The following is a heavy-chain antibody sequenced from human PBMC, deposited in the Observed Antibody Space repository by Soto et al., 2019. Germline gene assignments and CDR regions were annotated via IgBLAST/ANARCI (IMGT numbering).Heavy chain of an antibody. CDR2: INHSGST. J-gene: IGHJ4*02. V-gene: IGHV4-34*01. D-gene: IGHD3-22*01. Sequence: PSETLSLTCAVYGGSFSGYYWSWIRQPPGKGLEWIGEINHSGSTNYNPSLKSRVTISVDTSKNQFSLKLSSVTAADTAVYYCASILDSSGYGSLLDYSGQGSLVIGSS. CDR1: GGSFSGYY. CDR3: ASILDSSGYGSLLDY.